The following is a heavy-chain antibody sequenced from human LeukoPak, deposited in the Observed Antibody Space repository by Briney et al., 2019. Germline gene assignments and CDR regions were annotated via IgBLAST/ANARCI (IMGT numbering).Heavy chain of an antibody. CDR2: INHSGST. D-gene: IGHD3-9*01. V-gene: IGHV4-34*01. J-gene: IGHJ4*02. CDR3: ASGTRLRYFD. Sequence: SETLSLTCAVYGGSFSGYYWSWIRQPPGKGLEWIGEINHSGSTNYNPSLKSRVTISVDTSKNQFSLKLSSVTAADTAVYYCASGTRLRYFDWGQGTPVTVSS. CDR1: GGSFSGYY.